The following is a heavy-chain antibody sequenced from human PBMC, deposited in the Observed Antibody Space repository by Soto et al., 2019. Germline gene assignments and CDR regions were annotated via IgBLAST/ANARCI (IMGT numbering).Heavy chain of an antibody. CDR2: IYYTGST. Sequence: SETLSLTCTVSGDSITSYYWSWIRQPPGKGLEWLGYIYYTGSTTHNPSLKSRVTISLDTSKNQFSLKLNSVTAADTAVYYCARHAFGSGFYYGMGVWGQGATVTVSS. J-gene: IGHJ6*02. CDR3: ARHAFGSGFYYGMGV. V-gene: IGHV4-59*08. CDR1: GDSITSYY. D-gene: IGHD3-10*01.